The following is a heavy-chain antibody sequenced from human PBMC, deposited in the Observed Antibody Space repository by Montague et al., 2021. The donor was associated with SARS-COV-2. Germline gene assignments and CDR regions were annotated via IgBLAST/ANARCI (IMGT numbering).Heavy chain of an antibody. Sequence: SETLSLTCTVSGGSISSYYWSWIRQPPGKGLEWIGYIYYSGSTNYNPSLKSRVTISVDTSKNQFSLKLSSVTAADTAVYYCARGDVVVVAANDYYYGMDVWGLGTTVTVSS. D-gene: IGHD2-15*01. CDR1: GGSISSYY. CDR2: IYYSGST. V-gene: IGHV4-59*01. J-gene: IGHJ6*02. CDR3: ARGDVVVVAANDYYYGMDV.